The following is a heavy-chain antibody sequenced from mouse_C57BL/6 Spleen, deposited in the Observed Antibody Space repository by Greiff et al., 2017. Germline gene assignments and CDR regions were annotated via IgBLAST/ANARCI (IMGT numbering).Heavy chain of an antibody. CDR3: ASTIGGAFAY. D-gene: IGHD2-14*01. CDR1: GYSITSGYY. J-gene: IGHJ3*01. Sequence: EVKLQESGPGLVKPSQSLSLTCSVTGYSITSGYYWNWIRQFPGNKLEWMGYISYDGSNNYNPSLKNRISITRDTSKNQFFLKLNSVTTEDTATYYCASTIGGAFAYWGQGTLVTVSA. CDR2: ISYDGSN. V-gene: IGHV3-6*01.